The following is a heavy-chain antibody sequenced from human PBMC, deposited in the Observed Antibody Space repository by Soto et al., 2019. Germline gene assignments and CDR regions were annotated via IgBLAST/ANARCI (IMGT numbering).Heavy chain of an antibody. V-gene: IGHV1-69*01. Sequence: QVQLVQSGAEVKKPGSSVKVSCKASGGTFSSYAISWVRQAPGQGLEWMGGIIPIFSTANYAQKFQGRVTITADESTSTAYMELSSLRSEDTAVYYCAGQSMHDIVVAPAARNWFDPWGQGTLVTVSS. CDR1: GGTFSSYA. D-gene: IGHD2-2*01. CDR3: AGQSMHDIVVAPAARNWFDP. CDR2: IIPIFSTA. J-gene: IGHJ5*02.